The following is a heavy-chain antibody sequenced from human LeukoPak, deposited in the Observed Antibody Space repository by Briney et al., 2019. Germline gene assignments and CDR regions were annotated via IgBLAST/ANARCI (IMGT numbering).Heavy chain of an antibody. D-gene: IGHD2-8*01. V-gene: IGHV4-38-2*02. CDR3: ARVLHAPYLIDS. J-gene: IGHJ4*02. CDR2: VFRLQTVRT. Sequence: SETLFLTCTVSASSITSTYYWAWFRQPPGKGLEWIATVFRLQTVRTFYNPSLESRVTMSLDPSQNQFSLNLTSVTAADTALYFCARVLHAPYLIDSWGQGTLVTVSS. CDR1: ASSITSTYY.